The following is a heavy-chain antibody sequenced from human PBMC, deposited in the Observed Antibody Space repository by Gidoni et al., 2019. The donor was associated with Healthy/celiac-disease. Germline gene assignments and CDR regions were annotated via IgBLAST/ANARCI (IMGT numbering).Heavy chain of an antibody. D-gene: IGHD4-17*01. CDR1: GSTFTSYG. CDR2: ISAYNGNT. V-gene: IGHV1-18*01. CDR3: ARDREYDYGDYLLDY. J-gene: IGHJ4*02. Sequence: QVQLVQSGAEVKKPGASVKVSCKPSGSTFTSYGISWVRQAPGQGLEWMGWISAYNGNTNYAQKLQGRVTMTTDTSTSTAYMELRSLRSDDTAVYYCARDREYDYGDYLLDYWGQGTLVTVSS.